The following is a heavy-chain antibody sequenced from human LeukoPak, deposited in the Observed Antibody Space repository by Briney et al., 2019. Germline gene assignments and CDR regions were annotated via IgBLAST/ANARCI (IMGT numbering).Heavy chain of an antibody. D-gene: IGHD6-25*01. CDR3: ARDGYGSGLSFDY. V-gene: IGHV4-59*01. CDR1: GGSISSYY. CDR2: IYYSGST. J-gene: IGHJ4*02. Sequence: SETLSLTCTVSGGSISSYYWSWIRRPPGKGLEWIGYIYYSGSTNYNPSLKSRVTISVDTSKNQFSLKLSSVTAADTAVYYCARDGYGSGLSFDYWGQGTLVTVSS.